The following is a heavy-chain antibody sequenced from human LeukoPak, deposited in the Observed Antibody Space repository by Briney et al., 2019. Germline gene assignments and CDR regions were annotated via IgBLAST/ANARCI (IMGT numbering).Heavy chain of an antibody. J-gene: IGHJ4*02. CDR3: AKEGLYSSSWYGDY. CDR1: GGTFSSYA. CDR2: TDPIGGST. V-gene: IGHV1-46*01. Sequence: ASVKVSCKASGGTFSSYAISWVRQAPGQGLEWMGITDPIGGSTNYAQKFQGRVTMTRDTSTSTVYMELSGLTSEDTAIYYCAKEGLYSSSWYGDYWGQGTLVTVSS. D-gene: IGHD6-13*01.